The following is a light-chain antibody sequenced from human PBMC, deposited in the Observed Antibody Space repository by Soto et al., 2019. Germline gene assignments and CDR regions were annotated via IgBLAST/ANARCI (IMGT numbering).Light chain of an antibody. Sequence: EIVLTQSPGTLSLSPGERATLSCRASQSVSSSYLAWYQQKPVQAPRLLIYGASSRATGIPDRFSGSGSGTDFTLTISSLEPEDFAVYYCQQYGSSPRTFAQGTKVEIK. V-gene: IGKV3-20*01. CDR2: GAS. CDR3: QQYGSSPRT. CDR1: QSVSSSY. J-gene: IGKJ1*01.